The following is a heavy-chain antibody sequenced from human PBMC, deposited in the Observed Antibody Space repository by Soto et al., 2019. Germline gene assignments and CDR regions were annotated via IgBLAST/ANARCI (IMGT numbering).Heavy chain of an antibody. D-gene: IGHD1-26*01. CDR2: IIPIFGTA. CDR1: GGTFSSYA. Sequence: QVQLVQSGAEVKKPGSSVKVSCNASGGTFSSYAISWVRQAPGQGLEWMGGIIPIFGTANYAQKFQGRVTITEDESTSTAYMELSSPRSEDTAVYYCARESLGVGATTNYFDYWGQGTLVTVSS. J-gene: IGHJ4*02. V-gene: IGHV1-69*01. CDR3: ARESLGVGATTNYFDY.